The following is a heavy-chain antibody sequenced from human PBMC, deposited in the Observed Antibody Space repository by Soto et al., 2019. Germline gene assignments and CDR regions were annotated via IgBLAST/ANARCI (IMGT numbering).Heavy chain of an antibody. D-gene: IGHD5-18*01. CDR1: GFTFSSYW. V-gene: IGHV3-74*01. CDR2: INSDESSI. Sequence: GGSLRLSCAASGFTFSSYWMHWVRQAPGKGLVWVSRINSDESSISYADSVKGRFTISRDNAKNTLYLQMNSLRAEDAAVYYCARGGEIQLWYYYYGTDVRGKGTMVTVSS. CDR3: ARGGEIQLWYYYYGTDV. J-gene: IGHJ6*04.